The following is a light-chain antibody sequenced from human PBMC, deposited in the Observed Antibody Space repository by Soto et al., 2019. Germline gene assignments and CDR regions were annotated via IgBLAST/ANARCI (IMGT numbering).Light chain of an antibody. CDR2: EVS. Sequence: QSALTQPASVSGSPGQSITISCTGTSSDVGRYKLVSWYQQHPGKAPKLMISEVSKRPSGISDRFSCSKSGSTASLTISGLQAEDEADYYCCSYAGTSTHTVFGGGTQLTVL. CDR1: SSDVGRYKL. CDR3: CSYAGTSTHTV. J-gene: IGLJ7*01. V-gene: IGLV2-23*02.